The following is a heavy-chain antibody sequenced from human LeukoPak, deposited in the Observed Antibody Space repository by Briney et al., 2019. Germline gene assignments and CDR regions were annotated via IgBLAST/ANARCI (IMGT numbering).Heavy chain of an antibody. V-gene: IGHV3-13*05. J-gene: IGHJ4*02. Sequence: GESLRLSCAASGFTFSSADMHWVRQATGKGLEWVSAIGTAGDPYYPGSVKGRFTISRENAKNSLYLQMNSLRAGDTAVYYCARADRSGFYPYWGQGTLVTVSS. CDR1: GFTFSSAD. CDR2: IGTAGDP. CDR3: ARADRSGFYPY. D-gene: IGHD3-22*01.